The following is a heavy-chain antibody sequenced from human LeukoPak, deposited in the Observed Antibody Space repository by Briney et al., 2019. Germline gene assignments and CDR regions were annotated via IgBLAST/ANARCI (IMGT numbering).Heavy chain of an antibody. CDR2: LYYSGST. V-gene: IGHV4-39*07. CDR3: ASPPDDNSHAFDI. J-gene: IGHJ3*02. Sequence: SETLSLTCTVYGGSISSSMYYWGWIRQPPGGGVGWFGCLYYSGSTYYHPSLKSRVTISVDTSKNQFSLKLSSVTAADTAVYYCASPPDDNSHAFDIWGQGTMVTVSS. D-gene: IGHD3-22*01. CDR1: GGSISSSMYY.